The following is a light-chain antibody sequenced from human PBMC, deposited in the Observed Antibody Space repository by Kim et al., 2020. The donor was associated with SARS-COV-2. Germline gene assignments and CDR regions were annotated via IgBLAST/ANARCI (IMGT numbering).Light chain of an antibody. Sequence: VAQGQTASITCSGDKLGDKFACWYQQKPGQSPVLVIYQDSKRPSGIPERFSGSNSGNTATLTISGTQAMDEADYYCQAWDSSTAVFGTGTKVTVL. V-gene: IGLV3-1*01. J-gene: IGLJ1*01. CDR1: KLGDKF. CDR2: QDS. CDR3: QAWDSSTAV.